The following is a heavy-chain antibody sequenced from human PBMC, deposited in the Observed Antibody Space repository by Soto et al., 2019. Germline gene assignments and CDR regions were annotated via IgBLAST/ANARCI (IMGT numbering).Heavy chain of an antibody. CDR1: GFMFSNYA. D-gene: IGHD3-9*01. Sequence: EVQLLESGGGLVQPGGSLRLSCSASGFMFSNYAMSWVRQAPGKGLEWVSSSSGGGGGTHYADSVTGRFTISRDNSQNTVHLQMSRLRAEDTAMYYCAKGSHYDILTAYHAFDFWGQGTLVTVSS. CDR2: SSGGGGGT. J-gene: IGHJ4*02. V-gene: IGHV3-23*01. CDR3: AKGSHYDILTAYHAFDF.